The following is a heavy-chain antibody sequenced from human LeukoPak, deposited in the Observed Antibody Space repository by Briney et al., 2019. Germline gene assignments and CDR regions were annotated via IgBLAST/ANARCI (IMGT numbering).Heavy chain of an antibody. D-gene: IGHD6-19*01. CDR1: GGSFSGYY. J-gene: IGHJ4*02. CDR2: INHSGST. V-gene: IGHV4-34*01. Sequence: SETLSLTCAVYGGSFSGYYWSWIRQPPGKGLEWIGEINHSGSTNYNPSLKSRVTISVDTSKNQFSLKLSSVTAADTAVYYCARALAVAGTCNDYWGQGTLVTVSS. CDR3: ARALAVAGTCNDY.